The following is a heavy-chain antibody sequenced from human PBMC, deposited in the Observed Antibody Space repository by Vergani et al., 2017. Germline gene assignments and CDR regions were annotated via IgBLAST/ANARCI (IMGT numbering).Heavy chain of an antibody. D-gene: IGHD6-19*01. V-gene: IGHV4-38-2*01. Sequence: QVQLQESCLGLVKPSETLSLTCAVSGYSISSGYYWGWIRQPPGKGLEWIGSIYHSWSTYYNPSLKSRVTISVDTSKNQFSLKLSSVTAAETAVYYCARHRADSSGWYDAFDIWGQGTMVTVSS. CDR2: IYHSWST. CDR3: ARHRADSSGWYDAFDI. CDR1: GYSISSGYY. J-gene: IGHJ3*02.